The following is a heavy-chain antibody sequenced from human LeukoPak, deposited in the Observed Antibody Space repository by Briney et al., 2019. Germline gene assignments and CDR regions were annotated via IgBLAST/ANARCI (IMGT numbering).Heavy chain of an antibody. D-gene: IGHD6-19*01. Sequence: PGGSLRLSCAASGFTFSSYWMHWVRQAPGKGLVWVSRINSDGGSTSYADSVKGRFTISRDNAKNTLYLQMNSLRAEDTAVYYCARDHGSGLYYYYYYGMDVWGKGTTVTVSP. J-gene: IGHJ6*04. CDR3: ARDHGSGLYYYYYYGMDV. V-gene: IGHV3-74*01. CDR2: INSDGGST. CDR1: GFTFSSYW.